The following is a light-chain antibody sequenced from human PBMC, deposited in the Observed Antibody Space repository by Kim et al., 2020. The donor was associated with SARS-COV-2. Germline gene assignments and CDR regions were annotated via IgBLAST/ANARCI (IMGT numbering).Light chain of an antibody. CDR3: QQYNDWPQT. CDR2: GAS. CDR1: QSVGRN. J-gene: IGKJ1*01. V-gene: IGKV3-15*01. Sequence: VSPGGRATLSCRDSQSVGRNLAWYQQKPGQAPRLLIYGASTRATDIAVRFSGSGSGTEFTLTITSLQSEDFAVYYCQQYNDWPQTFGQGTKVDIK.